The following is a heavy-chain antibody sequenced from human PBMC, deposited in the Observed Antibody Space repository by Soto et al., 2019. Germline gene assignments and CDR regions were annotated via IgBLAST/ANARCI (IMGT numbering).Heavy chain of an antibody. V-gene: IGHV3-43D*04. D-gene: IGHD2-2*01. Sequence: PGGSLRLSCAASGFTFDAYAMHWVRQAPGEGLEWVSLISWDGATTFYAAPVKGRFTVSRDNSKNSLYLQMNSLRAEDTALYYCARDAPRYCSSSSCSTGFDPWGQGTLVTVSS. CDR3: ARDAPRYCSSSSCSTGFDP. J-gene: IGHJ5*02. CDR1: GFTFDAYA. CDR2: ISWDGATT.